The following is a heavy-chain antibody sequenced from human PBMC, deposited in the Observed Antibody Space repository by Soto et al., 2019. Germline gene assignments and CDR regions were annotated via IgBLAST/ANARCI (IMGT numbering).Heavy chain of an antibody. CDR2: SSGSGGST. Sequence: PERRVGWGSASSGSGGSTYYADSVKGRFTISRDNSKNTLYLQMNSLRAEDTAVYYCSNFFFQAEDGIRYTVPVSAFLLNRSSDL. J-gene: IGHJ2*01. CDR3: SNFFFQAEDGIRYTVPVSAFLLNRSSDL. D-gene: IGHD3-9*01. V-gene: IGHV3-23*01.